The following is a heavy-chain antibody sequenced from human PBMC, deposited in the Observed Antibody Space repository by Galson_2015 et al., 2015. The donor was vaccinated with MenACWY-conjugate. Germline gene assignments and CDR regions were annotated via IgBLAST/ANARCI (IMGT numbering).Heavy chain of an antibody. CDR3: ARLFNARPAYYYYYMDV. CDR1: GSIFPDYW. Sequence: QSGEEVKKPGESLKISCTGSGSIFPDYWTGWVRQMPGQGLEWMGIIYAGDSDIRYSPSFQGHVTISADKSISTAYLPWSSLKASDTAIYYCARLFNARPAYYYYYMDVWGKGTTVTVSS. J-gene: IGHJ6*03. D-gene: IGHD3-3*01. CDR2: IYAGDSDI. V-gene: IGHV5-51*01.